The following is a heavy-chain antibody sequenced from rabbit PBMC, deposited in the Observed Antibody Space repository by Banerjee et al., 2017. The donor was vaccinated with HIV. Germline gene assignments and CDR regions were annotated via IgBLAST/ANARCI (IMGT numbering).Heavy chain of an antibody. CDR3: ARAGAADYGYSGLTL. Sequence: EESGGDLVKPEGSLTLTCTASGFSFSSSYWICWVRQAPGKGLEWIACIYTGSSGSTYYASWAKGRFTISKTSSTTVTLQMTSLTAADTATYFCARAGAADYGYSGLTLWGQGTLVTVS. J-gene: IGHJ6*01. D-gene: IGHD6-1*01. CDR2: IYTGSSGST. CDR1: GFSFSSSYW. V-gene: IGHV1S45*01.